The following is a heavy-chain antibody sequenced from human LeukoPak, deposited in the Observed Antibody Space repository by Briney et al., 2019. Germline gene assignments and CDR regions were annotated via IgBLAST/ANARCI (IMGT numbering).Heavy chain of an antibody. V-gene: IGHV4-34*01. Sequence: SETLSLTCAVYGGSFSGYYWSWIRQPPGKGLEWIGEINHSGGTNYNPSLKSRVTISVDTSKNQFSLKLSSVTAADTAVYYCARAPRGRQQLNRLHCAFDPWGQGTLVTVSS. D-gene: IGHD6-13*01. CDR3: ARAPRGRQQLNRLHCAFDP. CDR2: INHSGGT. J-gene: IGHJ5*02. CDR1: GGSFSGYY.